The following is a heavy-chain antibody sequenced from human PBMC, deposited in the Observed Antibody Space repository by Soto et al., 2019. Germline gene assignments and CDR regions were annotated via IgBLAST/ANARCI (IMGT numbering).Heavy chain of an antibody. CDR2: IYYSGST. CDR1: GGSISSYY. J-gene: IGHJ4*02. Sequence: QVQLQESGPGLVKPSETLSLTCTVSGGSISSYYWSWIRQPPGKGLEWIGYIYYSGSTNYNPSLKSRVTISVHTSKNQFSLKLSSVTAADTAVYYCARGLAVAGPDYWGQGTLVTVSS. CDR3: ARGLAVAGPDY. V-gene: IGHV4-59*01. D-gene: IGHD6-19*01.